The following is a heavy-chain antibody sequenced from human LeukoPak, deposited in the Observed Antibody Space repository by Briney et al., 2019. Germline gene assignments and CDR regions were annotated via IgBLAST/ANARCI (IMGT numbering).Heavy chain of an antibody. D-gene: IGHD1-26*01. J-gene: IGHJ4*02. V-gene: IGHV4-59*01. CDR3: ARTDSGSYWGVFDY. CDR2: IYYSGST. Sequence: SETLSLTCTVSGGSISSYYWSWIRQPPGKGLGWIGYIYYSGSTNYNPSLKSRVTISVDTSKNQFSLKLSSVTAADTAVYYCARTDSGSYWGVFDYWGQGTLVTVSS. CDR1: GGSISSYY.